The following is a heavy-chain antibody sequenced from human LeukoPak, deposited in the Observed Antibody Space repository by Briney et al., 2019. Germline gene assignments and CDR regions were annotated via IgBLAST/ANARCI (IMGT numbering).Heavy chain of an antibody. V-gene: IGHV1-18*01. CDR3: STQSPHCSGGSCYKGKRQGEDAFDI. J-gene: IGHJ3*02. Sequence: ASVKVSCKASGYTFTSYGISWVRQAPGQGLEWMGWISAYNGNTNYAQKLQGRVTMTTDTSTSTAYMELRSLRSDDTAVYYCSTQSPHCSGGSCYKGKRQGEDAFDIWGQGTMVTVSS. D-gene: IGHD2-15*01. CDR1: GYTFTSYG. CDR2: ISAYNGNT.